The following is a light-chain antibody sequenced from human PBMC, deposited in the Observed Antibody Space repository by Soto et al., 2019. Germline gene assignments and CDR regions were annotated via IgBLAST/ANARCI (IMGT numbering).Light chain of an antibody. CDR2: KAS. Sequence: DIQMTQSPSTLSASVGDRVTFTCRASQSVNGYLAWYQQKPGKAPKLLIYKASTLERGGPSRFSGSGSGTEFTLTISGLQPDDFATYSCQHYSSYPRTFGGGTPVDIK. CDR3: QHYSSYPRT. V-gene: IGKV1-5*03. J-gene: IGKJ4*01. CDR1: QSVNGY.